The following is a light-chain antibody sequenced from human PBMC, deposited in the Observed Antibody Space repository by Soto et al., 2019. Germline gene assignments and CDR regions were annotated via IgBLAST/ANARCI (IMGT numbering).Light chain of an antibody. CDR1: KLGDKY. CDR3: QAWDSSTYVV. CDR2: QDS. J-gene: IGLJ2*01. Sequence: SYELTQPPSVSVSPGQTASITCSGDKLGDKYACWYQQKPGQSPVLVIYQDSKRPSGIPERFSGSNSGNTATLTISGTQAMAAADYYCQAWDSSTYVVFGGGTKVTVL. V-gene: IGLV3-1*01.